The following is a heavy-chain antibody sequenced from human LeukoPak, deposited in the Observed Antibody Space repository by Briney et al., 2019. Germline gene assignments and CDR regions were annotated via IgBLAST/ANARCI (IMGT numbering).Heavy chain of an antibody. D-gene: IGHD3-3*01. CDR2: IRYDGSNI. J-gene: IGHJ6*03. CDR3: AKWSVFGVAPYYYYMDV. V-gene: IGHV3-30*02. CDR1: GFTFSSYG. Sequence: GGSLRLSCAASGFTFSSYGMHWVRQAPGKGLEWVAFIRYDGSNIYYADSVKGRFTISRDNSKNTLYLQMNSLRAEDTAVYYCAKWSVFGVAPYYYYMDVWGKGTTVTVSS.